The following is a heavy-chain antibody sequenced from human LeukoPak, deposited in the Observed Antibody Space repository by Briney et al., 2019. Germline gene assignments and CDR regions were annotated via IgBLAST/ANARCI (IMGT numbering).Heavy chain of an antibody. D-gene: IGHD6-13*01. Sequence: PGGSLRLSCAASGFTFSSYAMSWVRQAPGKGLEWVSAISGSGDSTYYADSVKGRFTISRDNSKNTLYMQMNSLRAEDTAVYYCAKDLHSSIRTSFDYWGQGTLVTVSS. J-gene: IGHJ4*02. CDR3: AKDLHSSIRTSFDY. V-gene: IGHV3-23*01. CDR2: ISGSGDST. CDR1: GFTFSSYA.